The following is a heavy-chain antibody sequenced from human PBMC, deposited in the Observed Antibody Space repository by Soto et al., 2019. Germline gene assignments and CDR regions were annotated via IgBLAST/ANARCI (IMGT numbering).Heavy chain of an antibody. Sequence: SETLSLTCTVSGGSISNYQWSWIRQPAGKGLEWIGRIYTSGNTNYNPSLKSRVTMSLDTSKNQFSLKLTSVTAADTAVYYCEREAEGPTSNWFDTWGQGTLVTVSS. J-gene: IGHJ5*02. CDR2: IYTSGNT. CDR3: EREAEGPTSNWFDT. CDR1: GGSISNYQ. V-gene: IGHV4-4*07.